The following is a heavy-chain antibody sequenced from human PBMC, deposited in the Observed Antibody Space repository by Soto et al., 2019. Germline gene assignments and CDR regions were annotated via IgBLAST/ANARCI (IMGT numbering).Heavy chain of an antibody. J-gene: IGHJ5*02. CDR3: ARELGYCSSKVTGCGFDP. D-gene: IGHD2-2*01. CDR1: GFTFSSYG. Sequence: PGGSLRLSCAASGFTFSSYGMHWVRQAPGKGLEWVAVIWYDGSNKYYADSVKGRFTISRDNSKNTLYLQMKSLRAEDTAVYYCARELGYCSSKVTGCGFDPWGQGTLVTVSS. V-gene: IGHV3-33*01. CDR2: IWYDGSNK.